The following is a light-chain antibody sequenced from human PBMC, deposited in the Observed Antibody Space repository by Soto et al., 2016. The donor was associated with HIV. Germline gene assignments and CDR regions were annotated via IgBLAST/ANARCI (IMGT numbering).Light chain of an antibody. Sequence: DIQMTQSPSTLSASVGDRVTITCRASQSISNWLAWYQQKPGKAPKLLIYKASSLESGVPSRFSGSGSGTEFTLTISSLQPDDFATYYCQQYNNYLGTFGQGTKVEIK. CDR2: KAS. J-gene: IGKJ1*01. CDR3: QQYNNYLGT. V-gene: IGKV1-5*03. CDR1: QSISNW.